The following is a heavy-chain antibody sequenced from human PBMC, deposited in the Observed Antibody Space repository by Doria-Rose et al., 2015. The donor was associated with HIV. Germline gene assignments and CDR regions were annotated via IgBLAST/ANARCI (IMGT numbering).Heavy chain of an antibody. V-gene: IGHV4-30-4*01. CDR2: ISSSGTT. J-gene: IGHJ4*02. CDR3: ARARNYGVPHFFDV. D-gene: IGHD3-10*01. Sequence: QVQLQESGPGLVRPSQTLSLTCTVSGDSISSGDSFWSWIRQPPGKGPEWIGYISSSGTTYYYPSLRGRLTISRDAYKNQFAQILNSVTAADTAVYYCARARNYGVPHFFDVWGQGTLVTVSS. CDR1: GDSISSGDSF.